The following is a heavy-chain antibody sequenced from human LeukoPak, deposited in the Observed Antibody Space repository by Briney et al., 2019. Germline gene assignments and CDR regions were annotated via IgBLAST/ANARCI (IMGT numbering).Heavy chain of an antibody. Sequence: ASVKVSCKASGYTFTGYYMHWVRQAPGQGLEWMGWINPNSGGTNYAQKFQGRVTMTRNTSISTAYMELSSLRSEDTAVYYCARGLAGLLAFDIWGQGTMVTVSS. CDR1: GYTFTGYY. CDR2: INPNSGGT. V-gene: IGHV1-2*02. J-gene: IGHJ3*02. D-gene: IGHD2-15*01. CDR3: ARGLAGLLAFDI.